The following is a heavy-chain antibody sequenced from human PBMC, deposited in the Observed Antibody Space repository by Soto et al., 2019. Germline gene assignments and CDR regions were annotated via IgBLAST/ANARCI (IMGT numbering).Heavy chain of an antibody. CDR3: ARDLITGTTVFWFDP. CDR2: IYYSGST. D-gene: IGHD1-7*01. V-gene: IGHV4-39*02. J-gene: IGHJ5*02. Sequence: QLQLQESGPGLVKPSETLSLTCTVSGGSISSSSYYWGWIRQPPGKGLEWIGSIYYSGSTYYNPSLKSRVTLSVDTSKNQFSLKLSSVTAADTAVYYCARDLITGTTVFWFDPWGQGTLVTVSS. CDR1: GGSISSSSYY.